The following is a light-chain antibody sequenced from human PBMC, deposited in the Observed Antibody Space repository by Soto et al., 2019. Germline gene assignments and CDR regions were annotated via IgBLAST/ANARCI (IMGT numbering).Light chain of an antibody. V-gene: IGLV1-47*02. J-gene: IGLJ1*01. CDR1: SFNIGFNY. CDR2: RND. CDR3: AAWDDSLSGGV. Sequence: QSVLTQPPSASGTPGQTVTISCSGSSFNIGFNYVYWYQQLPGMAPKLLIHRNDERPSGVPDRFSSSKSGTSASLAISGLRSEDEADYYCAAWDDSLSGGVFGTGTKVTVL.